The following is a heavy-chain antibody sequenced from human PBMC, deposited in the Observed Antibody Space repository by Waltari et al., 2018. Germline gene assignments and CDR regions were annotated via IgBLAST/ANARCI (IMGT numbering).Heavy chain of an antibody. D-gene: IGHD3-10*01. Sequence: EVQLVESGGGLVQPVGSLKLSCAASGFTFSGSATHWVRPASGKGLAWVGRIRSKANSSATEYAESVKGRFTISRDDSKNTAYLQMNSLKTEDTAVYYCTSGLYVVQGAPPGQPWGQGTLVTVSS. J-gene: IGHJ5*02. CDR3: TSGLYVVQGAPPGQP. CDR1: GFTFSGSA. CDR2: IRSKANSSAT. V-gene: IGHV3-73*02.